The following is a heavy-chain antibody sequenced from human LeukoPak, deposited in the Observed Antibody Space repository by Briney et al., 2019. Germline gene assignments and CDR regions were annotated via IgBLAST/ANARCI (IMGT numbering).Heavy chain of an antibody. CDR3: ARAATSYDSSGYYNYFDY. D-gene: IGHD3-22*01. CDR1: GYTFTGYY. Sequence: ASVKVSCKASGYTFTGYYMHWVRQAPGQGLEWMGWISAYSGDTNYAQKLQGRVTMTTDTSTSTAYMELRSLRSDDTAVYYCARAATSYDSSGYYNYFDYWGQGTLVTVSS. V-gene: IGHV1-18*04. CDR2: ISAYSGDT. J-gene: IGHJ4*02.